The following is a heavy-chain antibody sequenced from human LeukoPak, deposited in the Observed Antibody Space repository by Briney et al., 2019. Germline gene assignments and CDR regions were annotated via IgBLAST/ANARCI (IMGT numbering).Heavy chain of an antibody. CDR1: GGSISSGGYY. V-gene: IGHV4-31*03. D-gene: IGHD2-21*02. J-gene: IGHJ4*02. CDR3: ARHCGGDCYSGSDEAYFDH. Sequence: PSETLSLTCTVSGGSISSGGYYWSWIRQHPGKGLEWIGYIYYSGSTYYNPSLKSRVTISVDTSKNQFSLKLSSVTAADTAVYYCARHCGGDCYSGSDEAYFDHWGQGTLVTVSS. CDR2: IYYSGST.